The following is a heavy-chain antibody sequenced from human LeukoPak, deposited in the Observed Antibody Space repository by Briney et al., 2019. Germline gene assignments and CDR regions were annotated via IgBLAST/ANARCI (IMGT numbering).Heavy chain of an antibody. J-gene: IGHJ4*02. CDR3: DTDDDRGLGY. CDR1: GITFRNYW. CDR2: IIQDGSET. Sequence: GGSLRLSCATSGITFRNYWMHWVRQAPGKGLEWVSHIIQDGSETFYADSVKGRFTISRDNAKNSLYLQMNSLRAEDTAVYYCDTDDDRGLGYWGQGTLVTVSS. V-gene: IGHV3-74*01. D-gene: IGHD3/OR15-3a*01.